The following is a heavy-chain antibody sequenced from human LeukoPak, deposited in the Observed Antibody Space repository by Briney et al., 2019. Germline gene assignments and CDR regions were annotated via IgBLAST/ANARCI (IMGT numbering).Heavy chain of an antibody. CDR1: GGSFSGYY. CDR2: INHSGST. CDR3: ARHIRITIFGVVTKTEGFDP. J-gene: IGHJ5*02. V-gene: IGHV4-34*01. Sequence: SETLSLTCAVYGGSFSGYYWSWIRQPPGKGLEWIGEINHSGSTNYNPSLKTRVTISVDTSKNPFSLKLSSVTAADTAVYYCARHIRITIFGVVTKTEGFDPWGREPWSPSPQ. D-gene: IGHD3-3*01.